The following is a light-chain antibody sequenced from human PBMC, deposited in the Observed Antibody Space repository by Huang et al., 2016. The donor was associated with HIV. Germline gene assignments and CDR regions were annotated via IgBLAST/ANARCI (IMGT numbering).Light chain of an antibody. V-gene: IGKV1-39*01. Sequence: DIQMTQSPSSLSASVGDRVIISCRASQSINKYLNWYQQMPGKAPKLLIHGASTLQRGVSSRFSGSVSGTDFTLTIGSLQPEDAATYYCQQSYKAPRTFGQGTLLEI. J-gene: IGKJ2*01. CDR2: GAS. CDR3: QQSYKAPRT. CDR1: QSINKY.